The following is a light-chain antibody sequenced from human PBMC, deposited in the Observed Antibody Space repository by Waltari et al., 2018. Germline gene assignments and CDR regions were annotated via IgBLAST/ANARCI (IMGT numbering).Light chain of an antibody. V-gene: IGKV1-33*01. Sequence: DIQMTQSPSSLSASVGDRVTITCQASQDISYYLNWYQQRPGKAPKALIYDESNLEAGVPSRFSGSGSGIDFSLTISSLQPQDIATYYCQQYDKFPLTFGGGTKVEIK. CDR2: DES. J-gene: IGKJ4*01. CDR3: QQYDKFPLT. CDR1: QDISYY.